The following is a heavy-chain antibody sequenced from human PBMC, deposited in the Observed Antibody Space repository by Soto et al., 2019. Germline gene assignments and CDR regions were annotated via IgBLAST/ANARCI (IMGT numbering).Heavy chain of an antibody. CDR3: ATLGSDTGNLYYFDY. CDR1: GFTFSAYA. Sequence: QVQLVESGGGVVQPGRSLRLSCAASGFTFSAYAMHWVRQAPGKGLEWVAVISFDGRKTYYADSRKGRFTISRDNSKDTLYLQMNSLRAEETAVYECATLGSDTGNLYYFDYWGQGTLVTVSS. CDR2: ISFDGRKT. J-gene: IGHJ4*02. D-gene: IGHD3-10*01. V-gene: IGHV3-30*04.